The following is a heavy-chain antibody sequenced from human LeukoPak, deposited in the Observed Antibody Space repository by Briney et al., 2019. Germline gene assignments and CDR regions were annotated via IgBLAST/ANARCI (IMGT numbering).Heavy chain of an antibody. J-gene: IGHJ4*02. D-gene: IGHD5-24*01. CDR1: GYTFTRYW. CDR3: ERIEGSTLDY. Sequence: GEPLKISCNCSGYTFTRYWSGWVRQMPGKGLEWMVIIYPGDSKNKYRPSLRGQITIAVDKSINTGSLQWSSLQASDTAIYYCERIEGSTLDYWGQGTLVTVSS. V-gene: IGHV5-51*01. CDR2: IYPGDSKN.